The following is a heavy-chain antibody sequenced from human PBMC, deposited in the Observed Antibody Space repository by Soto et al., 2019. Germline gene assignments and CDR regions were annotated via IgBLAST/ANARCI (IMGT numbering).Heavy chain of an antibody. J-gene: IGHJ4*02. D-gene: IGHD6-19*01. CDR2: IYHSGST. CDR1: GGSISSSNW. V-gene: IGHV4-4*02. Sequence: PSETLSLTCAVSGGSISSSNWWSWVRQPPGKGLEWIGEIYHSGSTNYNPSLKSRVTISVDKSKNQFSLKLSSVTAADTAVYYCARARGSLYSSGWPLDYWGQGTLVTVSS. CDR3: ARARGSLYSSGWPLDY.